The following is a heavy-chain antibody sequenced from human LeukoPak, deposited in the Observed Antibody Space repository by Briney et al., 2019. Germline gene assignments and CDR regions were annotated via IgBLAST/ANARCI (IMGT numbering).Heavy chain of an antibody. CDR3: ARDGSIAARLGWFDP. V-gene: IGHV1-69*05. J-gene: IGHJ5*02. CDR2: IIPIFGTA. Sequence: AAVKVSCKTSGYTFTSYGVYWVRQAPGQGLEWMGGIIPIFGTANYAQKFQGRVTITTDESTSTAYMELSSLRSEDTAVYYCARDGSIAARLGWFDPWGQGTLVTVSS. CDR1: GYTFTSYG. D-gene: IGHD6-6*01.